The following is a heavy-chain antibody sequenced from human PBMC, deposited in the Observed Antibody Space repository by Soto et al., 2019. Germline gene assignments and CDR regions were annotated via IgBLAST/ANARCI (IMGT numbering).Heavy chain of an antibody. J-gene: IGHJ4*02. Sequence: AASVKVPCKGAGYTFSNYYMHWVRQAPGQGLEWMGIINPSGDSTSYAQGFQGRVTMTRETSTSTLYMELSSLRSEDTAVYYCARATRSGSPHFDHWGQGTLVTVSS. CDR2: INPSGDST. V-gene: IGHV1-46*01. CDR1: GYTFSNYY. CDR3: ARATRSGSPHFDH. D-gene: IGHD5-12*01.